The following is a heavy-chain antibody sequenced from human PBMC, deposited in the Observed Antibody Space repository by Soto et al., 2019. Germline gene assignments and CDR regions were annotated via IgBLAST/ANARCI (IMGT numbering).Heavy chain of an antibody. CDR1: GVSIISYF. Sequence: PSETLSLTCSVSGVSIISYFWSWIRQAPGRGLEWIGYTYHRGSTNYSPSLKSRVAISLDTSENQFSLKVNSVTAADTAVYYCARIGGYHGPLDYWGQGTPVTVSS. J-gene: IGHJ4*02. CDR3: ARIGGYHGPLDY. CDR2: TYHRGST. D-gene: IGHD6-25*01. V-gene: IGHV4-59*01.